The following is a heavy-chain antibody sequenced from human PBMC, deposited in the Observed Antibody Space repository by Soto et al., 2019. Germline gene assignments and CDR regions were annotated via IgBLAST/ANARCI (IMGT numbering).Heavy chain of an antibody. V-gene: IGHV3-7*01. CDR3: AREPRRKYFDWLLSVPPTDHDSEYFQH. CDR2: IKQDGSEK. D-gene: IGHD3-9*01. CDR1: GFTFSSYW. J-gene: IGHJ1*01. Sequence: EVQLVESGGGLVQPGGSLRLSCAASGFTFSSYWMSWVRQAPGKGLEWVANIKQDGSEKYYVDSVKGRFTISRDNAKNSLYLQMNSLRAEDTAVYYCAREPRRKYFDWLLSVPPTDHDSEYFQHWGQGTLVTVSS.